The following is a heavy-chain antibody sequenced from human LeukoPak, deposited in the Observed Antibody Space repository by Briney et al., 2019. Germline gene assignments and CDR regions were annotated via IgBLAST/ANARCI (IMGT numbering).Heavy chain of an antibody. D-gene: IGHD3-10*01. Sequence: ASVKVSCKASGYTFTGYYMHWVRQAPGQGLEWMGWINPNSGGTNYAQKFQGRVTMTRDTSISTAYMELSRLRSDDTAVYYCARDRALWFWDNWFDPWGQGTLVTVSS. CDR2: INPNSGGT. V-gene: IGHV1-2*02. J-gene: IGHJ5*02. CDR3: ARDRALWFWDNWFDP. CDR1: GYTFTGYY.